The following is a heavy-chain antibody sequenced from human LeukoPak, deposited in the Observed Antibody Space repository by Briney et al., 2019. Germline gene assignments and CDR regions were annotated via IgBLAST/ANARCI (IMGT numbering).Heavy chain of an antibody. D-gene: IGHD2-15*01. CDR3: AKEVLYCSGGSCYDY. CDR1: GFTFSSYG. J-gene: IGHJ4*03. CDR2: ISYDGSNK. Sequence: SGGSLRLPCAASGFTFSSYGMHWVRQAPGKGLEWVAVISYDGSNKYYADSVKGRFTISRDNSKNTLYLQMNSLRAEDTAVYYCAKEVLYCSGGSCYDYWGQGTLVTVSS. V-gene: IGHV3-30*18.